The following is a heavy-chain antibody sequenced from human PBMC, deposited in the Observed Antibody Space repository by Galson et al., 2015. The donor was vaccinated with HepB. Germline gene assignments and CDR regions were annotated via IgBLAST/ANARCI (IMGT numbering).Heavy chain of an antibody. V-gene: IGHV4-34*01. D-gene: IGHD2-2*02. CDR2: INHSGST. Sequence: SETLSLTCAVYGGSFSGYYWSWIRQPPGKGLEWIGEINHSGSTNYNPSLKSRVTISVDTSKNQFSLKLSSVTAADTAVYYCARGRYCSSTSCYRTPRFSDYWGQGTLVTVSS. CDR3: ARGRYCSSTSCYRTPRFSDY. CDR1: GGSFSGYY. J-gene: IGHJ4*02.